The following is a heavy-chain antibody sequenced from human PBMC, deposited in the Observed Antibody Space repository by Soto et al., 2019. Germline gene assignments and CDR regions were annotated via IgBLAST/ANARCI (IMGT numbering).Heavy chain of an antibody. CDR2: IDPSDSYT. V-gene: IGHV5-10-1*01. CDR3: ARYGSNSRPH. J-gene: IGHJ4*02. D-gene: IGHD6-19*01. CDR1: GYSFTSYW. Sequence: GESLKISCKGSGYSFTSYWISWVRQMPGKGLEWMGRIDPSDSYTNYSPSFQGHVTISADKAISTAYLQWSSLKASDTAMYYCARYGSNSRPHWGQGTLVTVSS.